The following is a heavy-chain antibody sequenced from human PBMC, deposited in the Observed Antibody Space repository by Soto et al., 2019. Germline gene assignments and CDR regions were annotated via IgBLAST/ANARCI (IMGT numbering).Heavy chain of an antibody. CDR2: IYYSGST. CDR3: ARDGVDYSNYVGMDV. D-gene: IGHD4-4*01. J-gene: IGHJ6*02. V-gene: IGHV4-31*03. CDR1: GGSISSGGYY. Sequence: QVQLRESGPGLVKPSQTLSLTCTVSGGSISSGGYYWSWIRQHPGKGLEWIGYIYYSGSTYYNPSLKSRVTISVDTSKNQFSLKLSSETAADTAVYYCARDGVDYSNYVGMDVWGQGTTVTVSS.